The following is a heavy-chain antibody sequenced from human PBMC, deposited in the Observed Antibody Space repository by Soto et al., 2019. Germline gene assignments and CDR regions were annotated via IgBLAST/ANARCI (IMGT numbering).Heavy chain of an antibody. D-gene: IGHD2-2*01. CDR1: GYSFTSYW. CDR2: IYPGDSDT. V-gene: IGHV5-51*01. J-gene: IGHJ6*02. Sequence: PGESLKISCKGSGYSFTSYWIGWVRQMPGKGLEWMGIIYPGDSDTRYSPSFQGQVTISADKSISTAYLQWSSLKASDTAMYYCASTSGVVVPAEPHYYYYGMDVWGQGPKVTVYS. CDR3: ASTSGVVVPAEPHYYYYGMDV.